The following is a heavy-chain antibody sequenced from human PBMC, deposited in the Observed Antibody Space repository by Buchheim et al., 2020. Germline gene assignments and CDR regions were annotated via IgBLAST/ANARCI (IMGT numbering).Heavy chain of an antibody. V-gene: IGHV3-30*18. Sequence: QVQLVESGGGVVQPGRSLRLSCAASGFTFSSYGMHWVRQAPGKGLEWVAVISYDGSDKYYADSVKGRFTISRDNSKNTLYLQMNSLRAEDTAVYYCAKAGVRFLEWLCLDYWGQGTL. J-gene: IGHJ4*02. D-gene: IGHD3-3*01. CDR3: AKAGVRFLEWLCLDY. CDR2: ISYDGSDK. CDR1: GFTFSSYG.